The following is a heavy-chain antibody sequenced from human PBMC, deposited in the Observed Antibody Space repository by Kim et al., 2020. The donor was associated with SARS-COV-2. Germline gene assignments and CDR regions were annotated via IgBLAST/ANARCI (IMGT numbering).Heavy chain of an antibody. CDR3: AGRPGIAAAGNWFDP. Sequence: PYLQSRVTISVDTSKNQFSLELSSVTATDTAVYYCAGRPGIAAAGNWFDPWGQGTLVTVSS. J-gene: IGHJ5*02. D-gene: IGHD6-13*01. V-gene: IGHV4-39*01.